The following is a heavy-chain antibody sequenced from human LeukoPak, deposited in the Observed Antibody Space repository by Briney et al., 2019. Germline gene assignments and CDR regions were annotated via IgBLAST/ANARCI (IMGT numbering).Heavy chain of an antibody. CDR2: IIPILGIA. D-gene: IGHD6-13*01. V-gene: IGHV1-69*04. J-gene: IGHJ4*02. CDR3: ARDYLGIAAAGHVLPFDY. CDR1: GGTFSSYA. Sequence: ASVKVSCKASGGTFSSYAISWVRQAPGQGLEWMGRIIPILGIANYAQKFQGRVTITADKSTSTAYMELGSLRSEDTAVYYCARDYLGIAAAGHVLPFDYWGQGTLVTVSS.